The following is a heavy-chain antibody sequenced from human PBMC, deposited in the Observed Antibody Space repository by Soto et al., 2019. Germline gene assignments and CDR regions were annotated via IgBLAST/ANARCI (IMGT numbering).Heavy chain of an antibody. CDR2: IYPGDSGT. Sequence: GESLKISCKGSGYTFTDYWIAWVRQMPGKGLEWMGMIYPGDSGTRNSPSFQGQVTISVDKSITTAFLQWSSLKALDTAMYFCARRRIAAFRDAFDVWGQGTLVTVSS. CDR1: GYTFTDYW. D-gene: IGHD3-3*02. J-gene: IGHJ3*01. V-gene: IGHV5-51*01. CDR3: ARRRIAAFRDAFDV.